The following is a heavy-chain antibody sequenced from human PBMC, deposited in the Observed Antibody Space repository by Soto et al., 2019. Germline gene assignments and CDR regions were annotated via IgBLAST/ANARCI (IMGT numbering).Heavy chain of an antibody. CDR1: GYTFTSYY. CDR2: INPSGGST. V-gene: IGHV1-46*01. J-gene: IGHJ6*02. D-gene: IGHD6-6*01. CDR3: ARDCEQLVISHYYGMDV. Sequence: ASVKVSRKASGYTFTSYYMHWVRQAPGQGFEWMGIINPSGGSTSYAQKFQGRVTMTRDTSTSTVYMELSSLRSEDTAVYYCARDCEQLVISHYYGMDVWGQGTTVTVSS.